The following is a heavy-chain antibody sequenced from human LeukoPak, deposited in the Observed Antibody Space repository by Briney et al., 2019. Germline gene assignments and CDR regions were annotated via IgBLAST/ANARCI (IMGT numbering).Heavy chain of an antibody. CDR3: AREDPIESSVFDY. V-gene: IGHV4-31*11. CDR1: GGSISSGGYY. CDR2: IYYSGST. J-gene: IGHJ4*02. D-gene: IGHD2/OR15-2a*01. Sequence: PSGTLSLTCAVSGGSISSGGYYWSWIRQHPGKGLEWIGYIYYSGSTYYNPSLKSRVTISVDTSKNQFSLKLSSVTAADTAVYYCAREDPIESSVFDYWGQGTLVTVSS.